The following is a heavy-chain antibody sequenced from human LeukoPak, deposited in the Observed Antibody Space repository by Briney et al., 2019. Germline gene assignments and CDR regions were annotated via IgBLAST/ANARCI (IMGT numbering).Heavy chain of an antibody. J-gene: IGHJ4*02. D-gene: IGHD3-16*01. Sequence: GSLRLSCAASGFTFSTYNMNLLRPAPGKGLEWVSYISSTSATTYYADSVKGRFTTSRDNARNSLYLQMNGLRAEDTAVYYCARTQNVINVHWGFFDSWGQGTLVTVSS. CDR1: GFTFSTYN. CDR2: ISSTSATT. V-gene: IGHV3-48*04. CDR3: ARTQNVINVHWGFFDS.